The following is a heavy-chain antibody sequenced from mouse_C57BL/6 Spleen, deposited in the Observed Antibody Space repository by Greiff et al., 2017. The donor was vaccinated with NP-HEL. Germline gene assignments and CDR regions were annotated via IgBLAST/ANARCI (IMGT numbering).Heavy chain of an antibody. CDR2: IYPGDGDT. D-gene: IGHD2-5*01. Sequence: QVQLQQSGAELVKPGASVKISCKASGYAFSSYWMNWVKQRPGKGLEWIGQIYPGDGDTNYNGKFKGKATLTADKSSSTASMQLSSLTSEDSAVYFCARSDYSNYGGSSFDYWGQGTTLTVSS. J-gene: IGHJ2*01. CDR3: ARSDYSNYGGSSFDY. CDR1: GYAFSSYW. V-gene: IGHV1-80*01.